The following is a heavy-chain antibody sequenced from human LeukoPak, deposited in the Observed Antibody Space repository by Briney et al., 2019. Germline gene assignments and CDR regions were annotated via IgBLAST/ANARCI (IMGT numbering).Heavy chain of an antibody. CDR2: IIPIFGTA. Sequence: GSSVKVSCKASGGTFSSYAISWVRQAPGQGLEWMGGIIPIFGTANYAQKFQGRVTITADESTSTAYMELSSLRSEDTAVYYCARDPSRTVTPHYYYMDVWGKGTTVTVSS. CDR3: ARDPSRTVTPHYYYMDV. V-gene: IGHV1-69*01. J-gene: IGHJ6*03. CDR1: GGTFSSYA. D-gene: IGHD4-11*01.